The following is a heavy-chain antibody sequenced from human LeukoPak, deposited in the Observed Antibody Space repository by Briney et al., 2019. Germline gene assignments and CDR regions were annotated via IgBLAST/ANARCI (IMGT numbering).Heavy chain of an antibody. Sequence: PGGSLRLSCAASGFTFSSYGMHWVRQAPGKGLEWVAVIWYDGSNKYYADSVKGRFTISRDNSKNTLYLQMNSLRAEDTAVYYCARDPQRFTMIVVVTPDYWGQGTLVTVPS. V-gene: IGHV3-33*01. CDR1: GFTFSSYG. D-gene: IGHD3-22*01. CDR3: ARDPQRFTMIVVVTPDY. J-gene: IGHJ4*02. CDR2: IWYDGSNK.